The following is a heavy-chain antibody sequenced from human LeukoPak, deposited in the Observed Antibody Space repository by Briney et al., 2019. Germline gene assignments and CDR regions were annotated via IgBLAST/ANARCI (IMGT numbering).Heavy chain of an antibody. Sequence: ASVKVSCKASGYTFISYGISWVRQAPGQGLEWMGWISAYNGNTNYAHNLQGRVTMITDTSTSTAYMELRSLRSDDTAVYYCARFRSLGYCSGGSCYSYFDYWGQGTLVTVSS. J-gene: IGHJ4*02. D-gene: IGHD2-15*01. CDR2: ISAYNGNT. V-gene: IGHV1-18*01. CDR1: GYTFISYG. CDR3: ARFRSLGYCSGGSCYSYFDY.